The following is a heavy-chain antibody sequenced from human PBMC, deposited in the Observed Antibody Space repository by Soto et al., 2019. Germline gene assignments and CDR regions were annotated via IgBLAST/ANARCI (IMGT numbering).Heavy chain of an antibody. Sequence: EVQLVESGGGLIQPGGSLRLSCAASGFTVSSNYMSWVRQAPGKGLEWVSVIYSGGNTHYTDSMKGRFTISRDISKNTLYLQMNSLTTEDTAVYYCAAYTLPTYYYYYGLDVWGQGTTVTVSS. CDR2: IYSGGNT. D-gene: IGHD2-21*01. CDR3: AAYTLPTYYYYYGLDV. CDR1: GFTVSSNY. J-gene: IGHJ6*02. V-gene: IGHV3-53*01.